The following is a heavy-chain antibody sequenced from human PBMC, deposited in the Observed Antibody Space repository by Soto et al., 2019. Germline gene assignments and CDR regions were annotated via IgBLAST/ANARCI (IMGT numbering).Heavy chain of an antibody. CDR1: GFIIRSYY. Sequence: GGSLRLSYVVPGFIIRSYYMNWVRQAPGKGLEWVSSISGGSAYIYYADSVKGRFTISRDNAKNSLYLEMNSLRVEDTAVYYCVRVWRLVGRYGMDVWGQGTTVTVSS. CDR3: VRVWRLVGRYGMDV. J-gene: IGHJ6*02. D-gene: IGHD6-25*01. V-gene: IGHV3-21*01. CDR2: ISGGSAYI.